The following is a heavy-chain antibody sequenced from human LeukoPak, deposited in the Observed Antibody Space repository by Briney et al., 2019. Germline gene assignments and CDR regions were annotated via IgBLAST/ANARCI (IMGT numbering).Heavy chain of an antibody. CDR3: AKDPSQPRYCSSTSCLSMDV. J-gene: IGHJ6*03. Sequence: AGGSLRLSCAASGFTFSSYGMHWVRQAPGKGLEWVAFIRYDGSNKYYADSVKGRFTISRDNSKNTLYLQMNSLRAEDTAVYYCAKDPSQPRYCSSTSCLSMDVWGKGTTVTVSS. V-gene: IGHV3-30*02. D-gene: IGHD2-2*01. CDR1: GFTFSSYG. CDR2: IRYDGSNK.